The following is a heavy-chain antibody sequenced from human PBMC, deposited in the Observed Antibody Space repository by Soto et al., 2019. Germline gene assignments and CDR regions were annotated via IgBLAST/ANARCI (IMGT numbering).Heavy chain of an antibody. CDR3: ARDGGLGVRDY. J-gene: IGHJ4*02. CDR1: GGTFSSYT. V-gene: IGHV1-69*08. D-gene: IGHD3-16*01. CDR2: IIPILGIA. Sequence: QVQLVQSGAEVKKPGSSVKVSCKASGGTFSSYTISWVRQAPGQGLEWMGRIIPILGIANYAQKFQGRVTITADKSTSTAYMELSSLRSEDTAVYYCARDGGLGVRDYCGQGTLVTVSS.